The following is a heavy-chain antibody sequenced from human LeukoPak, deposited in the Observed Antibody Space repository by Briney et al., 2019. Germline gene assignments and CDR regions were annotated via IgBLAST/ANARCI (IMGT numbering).Heavy chain of an antibody. J-gene: IGHJ3*02. D-gene: IGHD2-2*01. Sequence: SETLSLPCTVSGYSISSGYYWGWIRQPPGKGLEWLGSIYHSGSTYYNPSLKSRVTISVDTSKNQFPLKLSSVTAADTAVYYCARASYCSRTSCYYEGAFDTWGQGTMVTVSS. CDR1: GYSISSGYY. V-gene: IGHV4-38-2*02. CDR3: ARASYCSRTSCYYEGAFDT. CDR2: IYHSGST.